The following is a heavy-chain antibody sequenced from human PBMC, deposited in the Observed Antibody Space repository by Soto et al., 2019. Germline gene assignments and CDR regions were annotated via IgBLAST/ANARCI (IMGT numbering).Heavy chain of an antibody. V-gene: IGHV4-34*01. CDR2: INHSGST. CDR3: ASHGAGWIGY. J-gene: IGHJ4*02. CDR1: VGSFSGYY. D-gene: IGHD2-15*01. Sequence: PLETLSLTCAVYVGSFSGYYWSWIRQPPGKGLEWIGEINHSGSTNYNPSLKSRVTISVDTSKNQFSLKLSSVTAADTAVYYCASHGAGWIGYWGQGTLVTVSS.